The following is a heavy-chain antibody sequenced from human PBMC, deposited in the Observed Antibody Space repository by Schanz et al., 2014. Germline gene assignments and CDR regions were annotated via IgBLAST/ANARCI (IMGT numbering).Heavy chain of an antibody. V-gene: IGHV3-9*01. J-gene: IGHJ4*02. CDR3: AKDGITVQGVMWERCFDA. D-gene: IGHD3-10*01. CDR2: MSWNAGSL. CDR1: GFRFDDYA. Sequence: EVQLVESGGGLVQPGRSLRLSCVASGFRFDDYAMHWVRHAPGKGLEWVSGMSWNAGSLGYGDSVKGRFTISRDNAKNSLYLQMNSLRAEDTALYYCAKDGITVQGVMWERCFDAWGQGTLVTVFS.